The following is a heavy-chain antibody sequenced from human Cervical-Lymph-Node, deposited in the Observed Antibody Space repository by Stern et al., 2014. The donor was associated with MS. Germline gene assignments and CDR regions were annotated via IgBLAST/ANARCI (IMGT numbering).Heavy chain of an antibody. V-gene: IGHV1-18*01. Sequence: VQLEESGAEVKKPGASGKVSCKASGYTFTSYGISWVRQAPGQGLEWMGWISAYNGNTNYAQKLQGRVTMTTDTSTSTAYMELRSLRSDDTAVYYCARVGGSGWSRPGYFFDYWGQGTLVTVSS. CDR3: ARVGGSGWSRPGYFFDY. CDR2: ISAYNGNT. D-gene: IGHD6-19*01. CDR1: GYTFTSYG. J-gene: IGHJ4*02.